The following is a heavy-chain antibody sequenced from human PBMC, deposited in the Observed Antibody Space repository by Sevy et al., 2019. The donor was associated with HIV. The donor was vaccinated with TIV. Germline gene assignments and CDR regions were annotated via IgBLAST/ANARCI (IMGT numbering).Heavy chain of an antibody. V-gene: IGHV3-33*08. J-gene: IGHJ4*02. D-gene: IGHD6-13*01. CDR3: VRDPQINDIAESGIIH. CDR2: IWWDGSEK. CDR1: GFTLTTYA. Sequence: GGSLRLSCAVSGFTLTTYAMHWVRQAPGKGLEWVAVIWWDGSEKYYADSVKGRFTISRDNSEDMMYLQMRSLRADDTAVYYCVRDPQINDIAESGIIHWGQGTLVTVSS.